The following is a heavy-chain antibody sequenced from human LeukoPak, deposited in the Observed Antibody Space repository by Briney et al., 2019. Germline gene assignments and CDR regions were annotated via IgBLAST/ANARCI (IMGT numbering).Heavy chain of an antibody. D-gene: IGHD2-8*01. V-gene: IGHV3-48*03. CDR1: GFTFSSYE. J-gene: IGHJ5*02. CDR3: ARTLKWRNDWFDP. Sequence: PGGSLRLSCAASGFTFSSYEMNWVRQAPGKGLGWVSYISSSGSTIYYAHPVKGRFTIPRDNAKNSLYLQMNSLRAEDTAVYYCARTLKWRNDWFDPWGQGTLVTVSS. CDR2: ISSSGSTI.